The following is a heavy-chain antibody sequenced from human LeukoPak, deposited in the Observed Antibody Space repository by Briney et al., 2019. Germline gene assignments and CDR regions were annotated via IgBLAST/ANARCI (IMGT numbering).Heavy chain of an antibody. Sequence: SGTLSLTCAVSGGSISSSNWWSWVRQPPGKGLEWIGEIYHSGSTNYNPSLKSRVTISVDKSKNQFSLKLNSLTAADTAVYYCARVGENYYGGRVFDYWGQGTLVTVSS. CDR1: GGSISSSNW. V-gene: IGHV4-4*02. J-gene: IGHJ4*02. CDR3: ARVGENYYGGRVFDY. D-gene: IGHD3-10*01. CDR2: IYHSGST.